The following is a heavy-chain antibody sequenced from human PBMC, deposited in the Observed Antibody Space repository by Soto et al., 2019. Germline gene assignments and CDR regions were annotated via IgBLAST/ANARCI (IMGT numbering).Heavy chain of an antibody. CDR2: ISYDGSNK. CDR1: GFTFSSYG. J-gene: IGHJ4*02. D-gene: IGHD2-15*01. Sequence: QVQLVESGGGVIQHGRSLRLSCTASGFTFSSYGMHWVRHAPGKGLEWVAVISYDGSNKYYADSVKGRFTISRDNSKNTLYLQMNSLRAEDTAVYYCAKETYSGPLDYWGQGTLVTVSS. V-gene: IGHV3-30*18. CDR3: AKETYSGPLDY.